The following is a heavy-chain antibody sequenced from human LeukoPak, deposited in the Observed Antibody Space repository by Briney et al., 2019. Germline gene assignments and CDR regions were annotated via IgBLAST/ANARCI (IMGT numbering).Heavy chain of an antibody. CDR2: IYSSGST. V-gene: IGHV4-30-4*01. Sequence: SQTLSLTCTVSGDSISSGDYHWSWIRQPPGTGLEWIGYIYSSGSTYYNPSLKSRVIISVDTSKNQSSLKLSSVTAADTAVYYCARAYGYSTGWYLSDWGQGTLVTVSS. CDR3: ARAYGYSTGWYLSD. J-gene: IGHJ4*02. CDR1: GDSISSGDYH. D-gene: IGHD6-19*01.